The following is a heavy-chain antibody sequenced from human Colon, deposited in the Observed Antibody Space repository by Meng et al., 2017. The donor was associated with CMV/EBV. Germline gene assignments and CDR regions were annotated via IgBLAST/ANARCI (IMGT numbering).Heavy chain of an antibody. Sequence: GESLKISCAASGFTFSNYAMHWVRQALGKGLEWVAVISYDGSHEYYADSVRGRFTISRDNSKNTLYLQMNSLRAEDTAVYYCVRCSSTSCYRGNWFDPWGQGTLVTVSS. CDR1: GFTFSNYA. D-gene: IGHD2-2*01. J-gene: IGHJ5*02. CDR3: VRCSSTSCYRGNWFDP. CDR2: ISYDGSHE. V-gene: IGHV3-30-3*01.